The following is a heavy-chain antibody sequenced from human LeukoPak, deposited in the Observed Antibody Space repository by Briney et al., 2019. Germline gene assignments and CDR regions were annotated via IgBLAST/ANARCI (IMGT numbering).Heavy chain of an antibody. J-gene: IGHJ3*02. CDR1: GFIFGNYV. V-gene: IGHV3-49*04. Sequence: PGGSLRLSCRTSGFIFGNYVINWVRQAPGKGLEWVGFIRNKVYGETTDYAASVRGRFSISRDDSKSIAYLQMNSLRAEDTAVYYCARDHTRVRGVIDAFDIWGQGTMVTVSS. CDR3: ARDHTRVRGVIDAFDI. CDR2: IRNKVYGETT. D-gene: IGHD3-10*01.